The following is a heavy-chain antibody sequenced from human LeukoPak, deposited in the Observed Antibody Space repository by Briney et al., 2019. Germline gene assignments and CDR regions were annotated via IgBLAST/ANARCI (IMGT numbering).Heavy chain of an antibody. CDR3: ARDNDYGGNSVWDY. Sequence: GGSLRLSCAASGFTFSSYSMNWVRQAPGKGLEWVSSISSSSSYIYYADSVKGRFTISRDNAKNSLYLQMNSLRAEDTAVYYCARDNDYGGNSVWDYWGRGTLVTVSS. D-gene: IGHD4-23*01. J-gene: IGHJ4*02. CDR1: GFTFSSYS. CDR2: ISSSSSYI. V-gene: IGHV3-21*01.